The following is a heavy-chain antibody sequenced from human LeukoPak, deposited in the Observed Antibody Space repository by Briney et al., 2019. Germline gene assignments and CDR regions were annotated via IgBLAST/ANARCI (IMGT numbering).Heavy chain of an antibody. D-gene: IGHD3-22*01. CDR3: ARDSDYYDSSGYSRGHAFDI. CDR2: INTNTGNP. CDR1: GYPFTNYH. J-gene: IGHJ3*02. V-gene: IGHV7-4-1*02. Sequence: GASVTVSFTASGYPFTNYHMHWVRQAPGQGLEWMGWINTNTGNPTYAQGFTGRFVFSLDTSVSTAYLQISSLKAEDTAVYYCARDSDYYDSSGYSRGHAFDIWGQGTMVTVSS.